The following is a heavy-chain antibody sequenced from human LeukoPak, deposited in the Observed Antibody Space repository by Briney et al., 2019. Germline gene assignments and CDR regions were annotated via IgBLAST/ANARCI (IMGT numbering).Heavy chain of an antibody. V-gene: IGHV3-11*01. CDR3: AREAHIWFGEGKPNWFDP. J-gene: IGHJ5*02. CDR1: GFTFSDYY. D-gene: IGHD3-10*01. Sequence: GGSLRLSCAASGFTFSDYYMSWIRQAPGKGLEWVSYISSSGSTIYYADSVKGRFTISRDNAKNSLYLQMNSLRAEDTAVYYCAREAHIWFGEGKPNWFDPWGQGTLVTVSS. CDR2: ISSSGSTI.